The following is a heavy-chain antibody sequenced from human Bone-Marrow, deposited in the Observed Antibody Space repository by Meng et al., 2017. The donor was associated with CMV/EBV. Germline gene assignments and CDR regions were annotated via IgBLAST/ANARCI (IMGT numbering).Heavy chain of an antibody. CDR3: AKGGYYGPGGMDV. D-gene: IGHD3-10*01. CDR2: ISYDGSNK. Sequence: GESLKISCAASGFTFSSYAMHWVRQAPGKGLEWVAVISYDGSNKYYADSVKGRFTISRDNSKNTVYLQMNSLRVEDTAVYYCAKGGYYGPGGMDVWGLGTTVTVSS. V-gene: IGHV3-30*04. CDR1: GFTFSSYA. J-gene: IGHJ6*02.